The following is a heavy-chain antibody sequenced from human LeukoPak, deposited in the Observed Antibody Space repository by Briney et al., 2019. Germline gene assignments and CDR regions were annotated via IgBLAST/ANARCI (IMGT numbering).Heavy chain of an antibody. V-gene: IGHV3-7*03. CDR3: ARIGAAGVDS. CDR2: IKQDGSEK. D-gene: IGHD6-13*01. Sequence: GGSLRLSCAASGFTFSRYWMSWARQAPGKGLEWVVNIKQDGSEKYYVDSVKGQFTISRDNSKSSLYLQMNSLRAEDTAVYYCARIGAAGVDSWGLGTLVTVSS. CDR1: GFTFSRYW. J-gene: IGHJ4*02.